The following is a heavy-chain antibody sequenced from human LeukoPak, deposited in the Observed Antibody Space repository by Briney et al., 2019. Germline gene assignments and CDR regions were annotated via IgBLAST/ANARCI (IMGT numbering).Heavy chain of an antibody. D-gene: IGHD7-27*01. CDR1: GFTVSNSW. CDR2: INNDGNRI. V-gene: IGHV3-74*01. J-gene: IGHJ4*02. CDR3: ARGGLPGGFDY. Sequence: GGSLRLSCAASGFTVSNSWMFWVRQAPGKGLMYVSEINNDGNRISYVDSVKGRFTISRDGAKNTLFLQMNSLRDDDTAMYYCARGGLPGGFDYWGQGILVTVSS.